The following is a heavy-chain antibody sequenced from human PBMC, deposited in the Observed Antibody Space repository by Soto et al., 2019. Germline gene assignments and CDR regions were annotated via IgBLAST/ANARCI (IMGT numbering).Heavy chain of an antibody. CDR1: GFTFNTFA. J-gene: IGHJ6*02. V-gene: IGHV3-30-3*01. CDR3: ARDTINSGWYSKEGYYFGMDV. D-gene: IGHD6-19*01. CDR2: TSCDGSNK. Sequence: PGGSLRLSCEASGFTFNTFAVHWVRQAPGKGLEWVAITSCDGSNKYYADSLKGRFTISRDNSKNTVFLQMNSLRIEDTGVYYCARDTINSGWYSKEGYYFGMDVWGQGTTVTVSS.